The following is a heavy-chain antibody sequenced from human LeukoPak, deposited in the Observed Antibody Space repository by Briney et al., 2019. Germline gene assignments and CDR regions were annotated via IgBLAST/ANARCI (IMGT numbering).Heavy chain of an antibody. V-gene: IGHV1-2*02. J-gene: IGHJ4*02. CDR1: GYTFTGYY. Sequence: ASVKVSCKASGYTFTGYYMHWVRQAPGQGLEWMGWINPNSGGTNYAQKFQGRVTMTRDTSISTAYMELSRLRSDDTAVYYCARDRGVVVPAANDYWGQGTLVTVSS. CDR3: ARDRGVVVPAANDY. D-gene: IGHD2-2*01. CDR2: INPNSGGT.